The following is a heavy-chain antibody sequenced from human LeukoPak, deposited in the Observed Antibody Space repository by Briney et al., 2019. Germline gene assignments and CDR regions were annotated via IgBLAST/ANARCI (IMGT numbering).Heavy chain of an antibody. D-gene: IGHD1-26*01. V-gene: IGHV3-21*01. CDR2: ISSSSSYI. Sequence: GGSLRLSCAASGFTLSSYSMNWVRQVPGKGLEWVSSISSSSSYIYYADSVKGRFTISRDNAKNSLYLQMNSLRAEDTAVYYCARTIVGATSYAFDIWGQGTMVTVSS. J-gene: IGHJ3*02. CDR3: ARTIVGATSYAFDI. CDR1: GFTLSSYS.